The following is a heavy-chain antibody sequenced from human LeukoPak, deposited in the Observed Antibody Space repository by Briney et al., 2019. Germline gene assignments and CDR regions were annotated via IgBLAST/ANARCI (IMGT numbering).Heavy chain of an antibody. J-gene: IGHJ4*02. CDR1: GFTFSSYG. CDR3: AKDTDFAPGYYDSSGCSFDY. V-gene: IGHV3-30*18. D-gene: IGHD3-22*01. CDR2: ISYDGSNK. Sequence: GRSLRLSCAASGFTFSSYGMHWVRQAPGKGLEWVAVISYDGSNKYYADSVKGRFTISRDNSKNTLYLQMNSLRAEDTAVYYCAKDTDFAPGYYDSSGCSFDYWGQGTLVTVSS.